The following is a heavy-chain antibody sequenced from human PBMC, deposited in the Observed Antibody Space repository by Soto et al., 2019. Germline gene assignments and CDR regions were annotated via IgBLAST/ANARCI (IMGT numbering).Heavy chain of an antibody. CDR3: ARVGSWVAATTFDY. D-gene: IGHD2-15*01. V-gene: IGHV4-39*07. CDR1: GGSISSSSYY. J-gene: IGHJ4*02. Sequence: SETLSLTCTVSGGSISSSSYYWGWIRQPPGKGLEWIGSIYYSGSTYYNPSLKSRVTISVDTSKNQFSLKLSSVTAADTAVYYCARVGSWVAATTFDYWGQGTLVTVSS. CDR2: IYYSGST.